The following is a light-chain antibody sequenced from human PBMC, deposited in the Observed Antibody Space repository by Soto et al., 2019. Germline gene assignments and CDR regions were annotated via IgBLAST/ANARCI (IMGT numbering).Light chain of an antibody. CDR1: QSIKSN. CDR2: AAS. V-gene: IGKV3-15*01. CDR3: QQYTDWTIT. J-gene: IGKJ1*01. Sequence: EILMTQSPATLSVSPGDRATLSCGASQSIKSNLAWYQKQNGQAPRLLIYAASTRATAVPDRFSGSGSGTDLTITITSMKSDDFEVYFCQQYTDWTITFGQGTQVDIK.